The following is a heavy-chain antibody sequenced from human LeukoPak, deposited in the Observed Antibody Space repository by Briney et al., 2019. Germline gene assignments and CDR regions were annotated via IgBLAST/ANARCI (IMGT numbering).Heavy chain of an antibody. J-gene: IGHJ5*02. V-gene: IGHV4-34*01. Sequence: SETLSLTCAVYGGSFSGYYWSWIRQPPGKGLEWIGEINHSGSTNYNPSLKSRVTISVDTSKNQFSLKLSSVTAADTAVYYCARVLITGRGHNWFDPWGQGTLVTVSS. CDR3: ARVLITGRGHNWFDP. CDR1: GGSFSGYY. CDR2: INHSGST. D-gene: IGHD3-22*01.